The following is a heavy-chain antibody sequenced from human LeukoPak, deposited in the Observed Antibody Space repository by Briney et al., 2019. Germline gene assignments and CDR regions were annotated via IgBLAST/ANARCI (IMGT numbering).Heavy chain of an antibody. CDR2: INHSGST. V-gene: IGHV4-34*01. D-gene: IGHD6-13*01. CDR3: ARGLAAAARYYYYRMDV. Sequence: GSLRLSCAASGFTFSSHTMNWVRQPPGKGLEWIGEINHSGSTNYNPSLKSRVTISVDTSKHQFSLQLSSVTAADTAVYYCARGLAAAARYYYYRMDVWGQGTTVTVSS. CDR1: GFTFSSHT. J-gene: IGHJ6*02.